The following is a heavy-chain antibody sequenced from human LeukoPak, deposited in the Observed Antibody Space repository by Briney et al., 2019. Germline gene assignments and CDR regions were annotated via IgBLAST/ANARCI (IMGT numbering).Heavy chain of an antibody. J-gene: IGHJ4*02. CDR2: IYYSGST. V-gene: IGHV4-59*01. Sequence: SETLSLTCTVSGGSISSYYWSWIRQPPGKGLEWIGYIYYSGSTNYNPSLKSRVTISVDTSKNQFSLKLSSVTAADTAVYYCARYGDENYGSGSYYGAFDYWGQGTLVTVSS. CDR1: GGSISSYY. CDR3: ARYGDENYGSGSYYGAFDY. D-gene: IGHD3-10*01.